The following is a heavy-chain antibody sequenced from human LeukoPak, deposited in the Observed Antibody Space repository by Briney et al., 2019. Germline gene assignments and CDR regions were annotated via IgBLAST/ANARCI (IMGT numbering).Heavy chain of an antibody. CDR2: INTNTGNP. CDR1: GYTFTSYY. Sequence: ASVKVSCKASGYTFTSYYMHWVRQAPGQGLEWMGWINTNTGNPTYAQGFTGRFVFSLDTSVNTAYLQISSLKAEDTAVYYCARVGATGAFDIWGQGTMVTVSS. CDR3: ARVGATGAFDI. D-gene: IGHD1-26*01. J-gene: IGHJ3*02. V-gene: IGHV7-4-1*02.